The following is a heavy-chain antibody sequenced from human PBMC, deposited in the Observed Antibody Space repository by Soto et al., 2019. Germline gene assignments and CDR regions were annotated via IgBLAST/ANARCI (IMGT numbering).Heavy chain of an antibody. J-gene: IGHJ6*02. V-gene: IGHV3-23*01. CDR1: GFTFSSYA. CDR2: ISGSGGST. Sequence: ESGGGLVQPGGSLRLSCAASGFTFSSYAMSWVRQAPGKGLEWVSAISGSGGSTYYADSVKGRFTISRDNSKNTLYLQMNSLRAEDTAVYYATGYCSSTSCYIDYYYYYGMDVWGQWTTVTVSS. D-gene: IGHD2-2*02. CDR3: TGYCSSTSCYIDYYYYYGMDV.